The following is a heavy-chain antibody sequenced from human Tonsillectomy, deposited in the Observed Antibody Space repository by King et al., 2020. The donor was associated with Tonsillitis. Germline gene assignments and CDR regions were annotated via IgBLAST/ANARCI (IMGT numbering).Heavy chain of an antibody. J-gene: IGHJ6*02. CDR1: GGSISSYY. Sequence: QLQESGPGLVKPSETLSLTCAVAGGSISSYYWSWIRQPAGKGLECIGRIYSSGSSNYNPSLKRRFTMAVDTSKNQFSLKLSSVTAADTAVYYCARDDGSGSSYYYGMNVWGQGTTVTVSS. V-gene: IGHV4-4*07. CDR2: IYSSGSS. CDR3: ARDDGSGSSYYYGMNV. D-gene: IGHD3-10*01.